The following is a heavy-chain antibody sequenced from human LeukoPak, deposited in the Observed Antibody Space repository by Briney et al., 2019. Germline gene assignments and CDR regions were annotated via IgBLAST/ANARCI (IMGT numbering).Heavy chain of an antibody. CDR1: GYTFTSYD. J-gene: IGHJ6*02. V-gene: IGHV1-8*01. CDR3: ARDRGAPDYYYYGMDV. D-gene: IGHD3-10*01. CDR2: MNPNSGNT. Sequence: ASVKVSCKASGYTFTSYDINWVRQATGQGLEWMGWMNPNSGNTGYAQKFQGRVTMTRNTSISTAYMELSSLRSEDTAVYYCARDRGAPDYYYYGMDVWGQGTTVTVSS.